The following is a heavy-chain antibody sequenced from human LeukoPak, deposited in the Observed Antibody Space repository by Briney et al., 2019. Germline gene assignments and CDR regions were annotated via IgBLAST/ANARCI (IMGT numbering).Heavy chain of an antibody. J-gene: IGHJ4*02. CDR3: ARDDRYDSSVSDY. CDR1: GFTFSDYY. Sequence: GGSLRLSCAASGFTFSDYYMSWIRQAPGKGLEWVSYISSSGSTIYYADSVKGRFTISRDNAKNSLYLQMNSLRAEDTAVCYCARDDRYDSSVSDYWGQGTLVTVSS. V-gene: IGHV3-11*01. CDR2: ISSSGSTI. D-gene: IGHD3-22*01.